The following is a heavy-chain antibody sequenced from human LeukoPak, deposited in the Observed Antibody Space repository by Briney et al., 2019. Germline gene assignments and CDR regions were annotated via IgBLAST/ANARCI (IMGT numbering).Heavy chain of an antibody. CDR1: GFTFSSYG. CDR3: TTEGVVVVDRDY. D-gene: IGHD2-15*01. Sequence: KTGGSLRLSCAASGFTFSSYGMSWVRQAPGKGLEWVGRIKSKTDGGTTDYAAPVKGRFTISRDDSKNTLYLQMNSLKTEDTAVYYCTTEGVVVVDRDYWGQGTLVTVSS. CDR2: IKSKTDGGTT. J-gene: IGHJ4*02. V-gene: IGHV3-15*01.